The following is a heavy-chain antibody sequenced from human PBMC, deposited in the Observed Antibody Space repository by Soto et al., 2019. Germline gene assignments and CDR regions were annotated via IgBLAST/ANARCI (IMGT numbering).Heavy chain of an antibody. CDR1: GYTFTYDW. V-gene: IGHV5-51*01. CDR3: SRHLSHFRYCYYAMDV. Sequence: GESLKSSCKGSGYTFTYDWIGWVRQLPGKGLGWMGIIYPGDSDTRYSPSFQGHVTITVDKSTSTAYLQWNTLKASDTAMYYSSRHLSHFRYCYYAMDVWGQCTTVTVSS. CDR2: IYPGDSDT. J-gene: IGHJ6*02. D-gene: IGHD3-3*02.